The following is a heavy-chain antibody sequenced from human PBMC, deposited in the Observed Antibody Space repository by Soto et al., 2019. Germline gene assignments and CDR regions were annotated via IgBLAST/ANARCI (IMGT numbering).Heavy chain of an antibody. Sequence: QVQLVESGGGVVQPGRSLRLSCAASGFTFSSYGMHWVRQAPGKGLEWVAVIWYDGSNKYYGDSMKGRFTISRDNSKNTLFLQMNSLRAEDTAVYYCATDFQDIVVEPGAPCHYFYGLDVWGQGTTVTVSS. J-gene: IGHJ6*02. D-gene: IGHD2-2*01. CDR1: GFTFSSYG. CDR2: IWYDGSNK. CDR3: ATDFQDIVVEPGAPCHYFYGLDV. V-gene: IGHV3-33*01.